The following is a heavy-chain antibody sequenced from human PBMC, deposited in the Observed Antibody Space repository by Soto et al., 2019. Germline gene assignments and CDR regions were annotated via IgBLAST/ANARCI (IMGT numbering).Heavy chain of an antibody. Sequence: QGQLVQSGAEVKKPGASVKVSCKASGYTFTRYGISWVRQAPGQGLEWMGWISGYNGDTKYAQNFQGRVTMTVDTSTTTAYMELRSLTSDDRAVYYCAKNGQPPYYYYGMDVWGQGTTVTVSS. CDR3: AKNGQPPYYYYGMDV. D-gene: IGHD2-8*01. J-gene: IGHJ6*02. CDR1: GYTFTRYG. V-gene: IGHV1-18*01. CDR2: ISGYNGDT.